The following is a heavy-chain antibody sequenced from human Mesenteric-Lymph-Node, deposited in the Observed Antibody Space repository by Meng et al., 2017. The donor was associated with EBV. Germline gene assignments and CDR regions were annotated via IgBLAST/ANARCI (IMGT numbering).Heavy chain of an antibody. CDR1: GASISSRSCY. CDR3: ASDGSYGYFDY. D-gene: IGHD1-26*01. J-gene: IGHJ4*02. Sequence: QWSAPGQVRPAGSLSIPCTVSGASISSRSCYWGCIRQPPGQGLEWIRSFYYSGRTYYNPSLESRVTISEHTSKNQFSLKLSSVTAADTAVYYCASDGSYGYFDYWGQGTLVTVSS. CDR2: FYYSGRT. V-gene: IGHV4-39*07.